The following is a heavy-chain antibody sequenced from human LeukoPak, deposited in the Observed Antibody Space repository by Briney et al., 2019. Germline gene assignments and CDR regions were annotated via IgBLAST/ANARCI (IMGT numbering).Heavy chain of an antibody. CDR3: ARDGGDYYYYYMDV. CDR2: IYYSGST. J-gene: IGHJ6*03. CDR1: GGSISSHY. V-gene: IGHV4-59*11. D-gene: IGHD2-21*01. Sequence: SETLSLTCTVSGGSISSHYWSWIRQPPGKGLEWIVYIYYSGSTNYNPSLKSRVTISVDTSKNQFSLNLNSVTAADTAVYYCARDGGDYYYYYMDVWGKGTTVTVSS.